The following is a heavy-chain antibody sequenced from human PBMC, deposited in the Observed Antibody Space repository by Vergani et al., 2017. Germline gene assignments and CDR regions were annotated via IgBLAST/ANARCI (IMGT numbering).Heavy chain of an antibody. D-gene: IGHD1-26*01. V-gene: IGHV5-51*01. Sequence: EVQLVQSGAEVKKPGESLKISCQISRYSFTNYWIGWVRQMPGKGLEWMGIIHPADSDTRYSPSFQGQVTISVDKSISTAYLQRSSLRASDSAMYYCARLYGRDNSGSKYFDYWGQGTLVTVSS. CDR1: RYSFTNYW. CDR2: IHPADSDT. CDR3: ARLYGRDNSGSKYFDY. J-gene: IGHJ4*02.